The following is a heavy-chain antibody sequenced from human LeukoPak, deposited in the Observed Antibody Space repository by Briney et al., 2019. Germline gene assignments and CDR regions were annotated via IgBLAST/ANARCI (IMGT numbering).Heavy chain of an antibody. D-gene: IGHD2-15*01. V-gene: IGHV4-39*07. Sequence: SETLSLTCSVSGGSISSSSYYWGWIRQPPGKGLEWIGRIYYSGSTYYNPSLKSRVNISVDTSKNQFSLKLSSVTAADTAVYYCARDRAPGGYCSGGSCYHAPDYWGQGTLVTVSS. CDR2: IYYSGST. CDR1: GGSISSSSYY. J-gene: IGHJ4*02. CDR3: ARDRAPGGYCSGGSCYHAPDY.